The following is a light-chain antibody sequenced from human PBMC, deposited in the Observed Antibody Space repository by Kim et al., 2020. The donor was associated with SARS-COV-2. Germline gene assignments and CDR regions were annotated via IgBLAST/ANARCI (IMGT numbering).Light chain of an antibody. CDR3: QQYGSSPT. J-gene: IGKJ1*01. Sequence: EIVLTQSPGTLSLSPGERATLSCRASQSVSSSSLAWYQQNRGQAPSLLIYDASTRATSIPARFSGSGSGTLFTLIITRLQPEDFAVYYSQQYGSSPTFGQGTRVVIK. CDR1: QSVSSSS. V-gene: IGKV3-20*01. CDR2: DAS.